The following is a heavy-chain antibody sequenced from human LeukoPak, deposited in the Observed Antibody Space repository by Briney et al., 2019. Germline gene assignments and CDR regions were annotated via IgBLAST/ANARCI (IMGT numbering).Heavy chain of an antibody. V-gene: IGHV3-30-3*01. CDR1: GFTFSSYA. CDR3: ARDREWLAHFDY. CDR2: ISYDGSNK. Sequence: GGSLRLSCAASGFTFSSYAMHWVRQAPGKGLEWVAVISYDGSNKYYADSVKGRFTISGDNSKNTLYLQMNSLRAEDTAVYYCARDREWLAHFDYWGQGTLVTVSS. J-gene: IGHJ4*02. D-gene: IGHD3-3*01.